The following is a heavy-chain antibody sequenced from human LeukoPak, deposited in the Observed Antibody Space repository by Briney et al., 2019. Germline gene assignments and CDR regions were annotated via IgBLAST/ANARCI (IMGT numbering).Heavy chain of an antibody. CDR3: ARPYCSGNSCHDYFDY. D-gene: IGHD2-15*01. Sequence: ASVKVSCKASGYTFTGYYIHWVRQAPGQGLEWIGWINPYTGGTNYAQKFQGRVTMTRDTSISTAYVELSRLTSDDTAVYYCARPYCSGNSCHDYFDYWGQGTLVTVSS. J-gene: IGHJ4*02. CDR1: GYTFTGYY. CDR2: INPYTGGT. V-gene: IGHV1-2*02.